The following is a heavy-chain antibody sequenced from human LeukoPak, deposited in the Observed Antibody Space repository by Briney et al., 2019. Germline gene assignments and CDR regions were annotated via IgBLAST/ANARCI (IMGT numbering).Heavy chain of an antibody. D-gene: IGHD3-10*01. CDR3: ARRITMVRGGSWFDP. V-gene: IGHV1-8*01. CDR2: MNPNSGNT. J-gene: IGHJ5*02. CDR1: GSTFTSYD. Sequence: ASVTVSCKASGSTFTSYDINWVRQATGQRLEWMGGMNPNSGNTGYAQKLQGRVTMTRNTSITTAYMELSSLRSEDTAVYYCARRITMVRGGSWFDPWGQGTLVTVSS.